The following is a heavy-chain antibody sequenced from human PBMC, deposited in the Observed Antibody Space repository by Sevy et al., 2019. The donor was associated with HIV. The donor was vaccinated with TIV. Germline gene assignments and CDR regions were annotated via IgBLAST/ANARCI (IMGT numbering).Heavy chain of an antibody. CDR3: AGENAWGRGYS. CDR1: GGSITSLY. Sequence: SETLSLTCTVSGGSITSLYWNWIRQPPGKGLEWIANIYYNGHINYNPPLKSRVTLSLETSKNQFSLRLSSVTAADTAMYYCAGENAWGRGYSWGQGTLVTVSS. D-gene: IGHD1-26*01. J-gene: IGHJ4*02. CDR2: IYYNGHI. V-gene: IGHV4-59*08.